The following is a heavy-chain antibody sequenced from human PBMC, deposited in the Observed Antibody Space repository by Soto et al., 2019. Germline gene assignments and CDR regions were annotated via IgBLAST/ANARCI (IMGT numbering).Heavy chain of an antibody. CDR1: GGSINSGDYH. D-gene: IGHD3-16*02. Sequence: SETLSLTCTVSGGSINSGDYHWTWIRQFPGKDLEWIGGIYYSASTYYNPSLVSRLTISLDTSKNQFSLRLTSATAVDTAVYYSDREYRNPSGGMDVWGQGTTVTVSS. CDR3: DREYRNPSGGMDV. V-gene: IGHV4-30-4*01. J-gene: IGHJ6*02. CDR2: IYYSAST.